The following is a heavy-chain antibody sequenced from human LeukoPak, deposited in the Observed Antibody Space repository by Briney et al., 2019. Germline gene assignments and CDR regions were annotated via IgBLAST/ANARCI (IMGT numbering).Heavy chain of an antibody. V-gene: IGHV4-39*01. CDR3: ARRGGTVLSPFDY. Sequence: PAETLRLTCTVSGGSISSRRNYWGRIRQPPGKGLEWIGTTYYSGSSSYNTSLKSRVTISVDTSKNQFSLKLSSVTAADTAVYYCARRGGTVLSPFDYWGGDTGH. CDR1: GGSISSRRNY. J-gene: IGHJ4*02. D-gene: IGHD4-17*01. CDR2: TYYSGSS.